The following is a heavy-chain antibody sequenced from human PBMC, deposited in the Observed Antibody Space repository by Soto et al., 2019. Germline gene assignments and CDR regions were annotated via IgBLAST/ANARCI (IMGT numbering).Heavy chain of an antibody. Sequence: ASVKVSCKASGYTFTGYYTHWVRQAPGQGLEWMGWINPNSGGTNYAQRFQGWVTMTRDTSISTAYMELSRLRSDDTAVYYCARPHSGSYHIAPLDYWGQGTLVTVPQ. CDR2: INPNSGGT. CDR3: ARPHSGSYHIAPLDY. V-gene: IGHV1-2*04. CDR1: GYTFTGYY. J-gene: IGHJ4*02. D-gene: IGHD3-10*01.